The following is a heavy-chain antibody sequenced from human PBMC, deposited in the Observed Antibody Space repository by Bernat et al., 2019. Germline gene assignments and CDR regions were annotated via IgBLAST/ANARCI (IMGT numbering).Heavy chain of an antibody. J-gene: IGHJ4*02. V-gene: IGHV3-30-3*01. D-gene: IGHD1-26*01. CDR3: ASSALEHDY. Sequence: QVQLVESGGGVVQPGRSLRLSCAASGFTFSSYAMHWVRQAPGKGLEWVAVISYDGSNKYYADSVKGRFTISRDNSKNTLYLQMNSLRAEDTAEYYCASSALEHDYWGQGTLVTVSS. CDR1: GFTFSSYA. CDR2: ISYDGSNK.